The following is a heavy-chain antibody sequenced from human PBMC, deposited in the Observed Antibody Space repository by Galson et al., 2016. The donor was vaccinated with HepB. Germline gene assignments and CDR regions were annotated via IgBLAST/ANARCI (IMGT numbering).Heavy chain of an antibody. CDR2: VYPADSDT. Sequence: QSGAEVKKPGESLKISCKGSGYSFRSYWIGWVRQMPGKGLEWMGSVYPADSDTRYRPSFEGQVTISADKSITTAYLQWSSLKATDTAMYYCARLVRNNWNTHYYSYMDVWGKGTTVTVSS. CDR1: GYSFRSYW. CDR3: ARLVRNNWNTHYYSYMDV. V-gene: IGHV5-51*01. D-gene: IGHD1/OR15-1a*01. J-gene: IGHJ6*03.